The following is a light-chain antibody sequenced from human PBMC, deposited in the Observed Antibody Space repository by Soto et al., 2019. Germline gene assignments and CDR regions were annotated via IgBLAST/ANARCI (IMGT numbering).Light chain of an antibody. CDR2: GAS. CDR3: QQYGGSHRVS. V-gene: IGKV3-20*01. Sequence: EIVLPQSPGALSLSRGERATLSCRASQTVSDIYLAWYQQRPGQAPRLLLYGASTRATGIPDKFSGSGSGTDFSPTISRLEPEDFAVYYCQQYGGSHRVSFGGGTKVEIK. J-gene: IGKJ4*01. CDR1: QTVSDIY.